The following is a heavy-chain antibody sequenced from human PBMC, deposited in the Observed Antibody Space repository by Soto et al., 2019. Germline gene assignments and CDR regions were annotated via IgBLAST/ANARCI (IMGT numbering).Heavy chain of an antibody. CDR2: ISYDGSNK. D-gene: IGHD6-6*01. Sequence: GGSLRLSCAASGFTFSSYGMHWVRQAPGKGLEWVVVISYDGSNKYYADSVKGRFTISRDNSKNTLYLQMNSLRAEDTAVYYCAKDPSVGSSSGWGQGTLVTVSS. V-gene: IGHV3-30*18. CDR1: GFTFSSYG. J-gene: IGHJ4*02. CDR3: AKDPSVGSSSG.